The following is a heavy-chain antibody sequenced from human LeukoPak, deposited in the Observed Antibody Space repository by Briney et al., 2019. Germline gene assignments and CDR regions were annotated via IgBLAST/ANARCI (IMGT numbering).Heavy chain of an antibody. CDR1: GFTFSSYV. CDR3: AKSIGPTLTGYYMFSDYFFSDYGMDV. D-gene: IGHD3-9*01. J-gene: IGHJ6*02. V-gene: IGHV3-30*18. Sequence: PGGSLRLSCAASGFTFSSYVMHWVRQAPGKGLEWVAVISYDGSNKYYADSVKGRFTISRDNSKNTLYLQMNSLRAEDTAVYYCAKSIGPTLTGYYMFSDYFFSDYGMDVWGQGTTVTVSS. CDR2: ISYDGSNK.